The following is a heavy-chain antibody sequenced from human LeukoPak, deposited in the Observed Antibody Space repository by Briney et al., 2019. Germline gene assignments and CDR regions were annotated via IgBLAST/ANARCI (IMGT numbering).Heavy chain of an antibody. CDR2: ISAYNGNT. J-gene: IGHJ6*02. D-gene: IGHD2-2*01. Sequence: ASVKVSCKASGYTFTSYGISWVRQAPGQGLEWMGWISAYNGNTNYAQKLQGRVTMTTDTSTSTAYMELSRLRSDDTAVYYCARDRVVPAAISYGMDVWGQGTTVTVSS. V-gene: IGHV1-18*01. CDR3: ARDRVVPAAISYGMDV. CDR1: GYTFTSYG.